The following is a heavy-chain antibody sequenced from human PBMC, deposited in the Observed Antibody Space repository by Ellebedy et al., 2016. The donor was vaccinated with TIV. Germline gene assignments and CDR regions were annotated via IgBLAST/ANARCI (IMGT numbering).Heavy chain of an antibody. CDR2: LYPDAKT. D-gene: IGHD2-21*01. Sequence: GGSLRLSCTASGFDFNTYTINWVRQAPGKGLEWVSVLYPDAKTNYTDSVNGRFIVSRDSSKNTLYLQMNSLTAEDTAVYYCARDPGGGGDFGDNWFDPWGQGTLVTVSS. CDR3: ARDPGGGGDFGDNWFDP. V-gene: IGHV3-66*01. CDR1: GFDFNTYT. J-gene: IGHJ5*02.